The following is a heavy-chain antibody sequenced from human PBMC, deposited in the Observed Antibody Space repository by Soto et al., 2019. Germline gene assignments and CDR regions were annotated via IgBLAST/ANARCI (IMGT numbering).Heavy chain of an antibody. CDR2: IIPILGIA. J-gene: IGHJ4*02. Sequence: QVQLVQSGAEVKKPGSSVKVSCKASGGTFSSYTISWVRQAPGQGLEWVGRIIPILGIANYAQKFQGRVTITADKSTSTAYMELSSLRSEDTAVYYCARGYGSGNYYFDYWGQGTLVTVSS. CDR3: ARGYGSGNYYFDY. CDR1: GGTFSSYT. D-gene: IGHD3-10*01. V-gene: IGHV1-69*02.